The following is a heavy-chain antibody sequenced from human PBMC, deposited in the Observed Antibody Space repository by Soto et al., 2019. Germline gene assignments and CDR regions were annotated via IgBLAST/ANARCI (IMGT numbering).Heavy chain of an antibody. CDR2: IHDSGTT. V-gene: IGHV4-59*01. CDR3: ARDLRGTSAFDL. Sequence: PSETLSLTCTVSGASITGDYWRWIRQPPGKGLEWIGYIHDSGTTNYNPALKRRVTISMDTSKNQIFLKLSSVTAADTAVYFCARDLRGTSAFDLWGQGTMVTVSS. J-gene: IGHJ3*01. CDR1: GASITGDY.